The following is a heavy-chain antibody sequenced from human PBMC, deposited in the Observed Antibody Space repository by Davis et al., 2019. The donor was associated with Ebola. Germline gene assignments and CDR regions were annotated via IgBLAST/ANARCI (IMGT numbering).Heavy chain of an antibody. Sequence: GESLKISCAASGFTFSSYWMSWVRQAPGQGLEWVANIKQDGSEKYYVDSVKGRFTISRDNAKNSLYLQMNSLRAEDTAVYYCARDQGGYSGYDYYDYWGQGTLVTVSS. CDR1: GFTFSSYW. CDR3: ARDQGGYSGYDYYDY. J-gene: IGHJ4*02. CDR2: IKQDGSEK. D-gene: IGHD5-12*01. V-gene: IGHV3-7*01.